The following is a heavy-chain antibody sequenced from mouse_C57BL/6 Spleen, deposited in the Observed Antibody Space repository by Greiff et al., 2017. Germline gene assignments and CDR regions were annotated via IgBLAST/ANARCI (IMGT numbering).Heavy chain of an antibody. J-gene: IGHJ2*01. Sequence: QLQESGPELVKPGASVKIFCKASGYSFTDYNMNLVKQSNGKSLEWIGVINPNYGTSSYNQKFKGKATLTVDQSSSTAYMQLNSLTSEDSAVYYCASCYSNSHYFDYWGQGTTLTVSS. CDR2: INPNYGTS. CDR3: ASCYSNSHYFDY. CDR1: GYSFTDYN. V-gene: IGHV1-39*01. D-gene: IGHD2-5*01.